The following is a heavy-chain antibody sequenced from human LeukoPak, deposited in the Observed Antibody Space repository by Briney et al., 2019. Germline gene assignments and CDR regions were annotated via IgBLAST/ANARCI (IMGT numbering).Heavy chain of an antibody. V-gene: IGHV3-23*01. CDR2: ISGSGGST. D-gene: IGHD1-26*01. CDR3: AKERVVSGGSYLV. CDR1: GFTFSSYG. Sequence: PGGSLTLSCAASGFTFSSYGMSWVRQAPGQGLEWVSAISGSGGSTYYADSVKGRFTISRDNSKNTLYLQMNSLRAEDTAVYYCAKERVVSGGSYLVWGQGTLVTVSS. J-gene: IGHJ4*02.